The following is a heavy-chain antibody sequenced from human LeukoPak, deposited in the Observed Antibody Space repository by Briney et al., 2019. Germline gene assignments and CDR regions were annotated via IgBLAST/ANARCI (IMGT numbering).Heavy chain of an antibody. D-gene: IGHD3-3*01. J-gene: IGHJ6*02. Sequence: SETLSLTCAVSGYSISSNHYNWVWMPQAPGMELEWFGKIYFSGITYYHASLKSRVTISIDTSKNQLSLKMNSVTAADTAVYYCARQDDFWSGSSGMDVWGQGTRVTVSS. CDR1: GYSISSNHYN. V-gene: IGHV4-39*01. CDR3: ARQDDFWSGSSGMDV. CDR2: IYFSGIT.